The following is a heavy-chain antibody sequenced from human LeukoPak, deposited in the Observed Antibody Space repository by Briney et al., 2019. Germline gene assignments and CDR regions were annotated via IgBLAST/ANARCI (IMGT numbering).Heavy chain of an antibody. CDR3: AKDRITMMDY. CDR1: GFTFSSYG. J-gene: IGHJ4*02. D-gene: IGHD3-22*01. CDR2: ISYDGSNK. Sequence: GGSLRLSCAASGFTFSSYGMHWVRRAPGKGLEWVAVISYDGSNKYYADSVKGRFTISRDNSKNTLYLQMNSLRAEDTAVYYCAKDRITMMDYWGQGTLVTVSS. V-gene: IGHV3-30*18.